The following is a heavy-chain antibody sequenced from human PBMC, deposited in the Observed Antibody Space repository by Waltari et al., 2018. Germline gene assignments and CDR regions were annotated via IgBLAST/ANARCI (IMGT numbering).Heavy chain of an antibody. J-gene: IGHJ4*02. Sequence: QVQQVQSGAEVKKPGASMKLSCKTSRYTFSRYYIHWVRQAPGQGLEWVGMINPHGGSKTYSQSFQGRYTLTADTSTSAVYLELDNLRSEDTAWYYCAREVRGGVGVALLYWGQGTLVTVSS. D-gene: IGHD1-26*01. CDR3: AREVRGGVGVALLY. CDR2: INPHGGSK. V-gene: IGHV1-46*03. CDR1: RYTFSRYY.